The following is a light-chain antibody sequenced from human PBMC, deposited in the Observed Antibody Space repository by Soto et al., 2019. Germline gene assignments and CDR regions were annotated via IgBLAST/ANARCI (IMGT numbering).Light chain of an antibody. CDR3: AAWDDSLNGWV. V-gene: IGLV1-44*01. CDR1: SSNIGSNT. J-gene: IGLJ3*02. CDR2: SNN. Sequence: QTVVTQPPSASGTPGQRVTISCSGSSSNIGSNTVNWYQQLPGTAPKLLIYSNNQRPSGVPDRFSGSKSGTSASLAISGLQSEDEAFYYCAAWDDSLNGWVFGGGTQLTVL.